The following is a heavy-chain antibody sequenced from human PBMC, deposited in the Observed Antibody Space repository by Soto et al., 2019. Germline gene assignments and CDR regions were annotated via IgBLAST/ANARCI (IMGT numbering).Heavy chain of an antibody. V-gene: IGHV3-30-3*01. D-gene: IGHD5-12*01. J-gene: IGHJ4*02. CDR2: ISYDGSNK. CDR3: ARDPGGYSGYDYYFDY. CDR1: GFTFSSYA. Sequence: GGSLRLSCAASGFTFSSYAMHWVRQAPGKGLEWVAVISYDGSNKYYADSVKGRFTISRDNSKNTLYLQMNSLRAEDTAVYYCARDPGGYSGYDYYFDYWGQGTLVTVSS.